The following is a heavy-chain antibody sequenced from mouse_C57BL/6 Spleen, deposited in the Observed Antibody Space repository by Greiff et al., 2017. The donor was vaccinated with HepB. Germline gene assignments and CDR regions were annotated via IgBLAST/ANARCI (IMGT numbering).Heavy chain of an antibody. J-gene: IGHJ2*01. CDR1: GFTFSDYY. CDR2: INYDGSST. V-gene: IGHV5-16*01. CDR3: ARVHLLWSYYFDY. Sequence: DVQLVESEGGLVQPGSSMKLSCTASGFTFSDYYMAWVRQVPEKGLEWVANINYDGSSTYYLDSLKSRFIISRDNAKNILYLQMSSLKSEDTATYYCARVHLLWSYYFDYWGQGTTLTVSS. D-gene: IGHD2-1*01.